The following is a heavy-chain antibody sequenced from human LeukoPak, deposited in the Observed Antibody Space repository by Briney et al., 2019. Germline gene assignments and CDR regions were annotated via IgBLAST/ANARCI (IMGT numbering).Heavy chain of an antibody. CDR1: GYTFTSYY. CDR2: INPSGGST. J-gene: IGHJ4*02. V-gene: IGHV1-46*01. D-gene: IGHD4-17*01. Sequence: ASVKVSCKASGYTFTSYYMHWVRQAPGQGLEWMGIINPSGGSTSYAQKFQGRVTITADESTSTAYMELSSLRSEDTAVYYCARDAQTPYGDYRYYFDYWGQGTLVTVSS. CDR3: ARDAQTPYGDYRYYFDY.